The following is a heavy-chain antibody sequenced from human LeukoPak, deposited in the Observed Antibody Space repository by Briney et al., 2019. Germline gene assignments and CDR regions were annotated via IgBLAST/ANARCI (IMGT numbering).Heavy chain of an antibody. D-gene: IGHD2-2*01. J-gene: IGHJ4*02. V-gene: IGHV4-31*03. CDR2: IYYSGST. CDR1: GGSISSGGYY. CDR3: ARAQIVVVPAAIQYYFDY. Sequence: SETLSLTCTVSGGSISSGGYYWSWIRRHPGKGLEWIGYIYYSGSTYYNPSLKSRVTISVDTSKNQFSLKLSSVTAADTAVYYCARAQIVVVPAAIQYYFDYWGQGTLVTVSS.